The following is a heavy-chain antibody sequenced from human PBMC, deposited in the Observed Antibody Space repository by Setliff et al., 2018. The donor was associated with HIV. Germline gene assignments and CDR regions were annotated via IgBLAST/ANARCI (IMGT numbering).Heavy chain of an antibody. Sequence: SETLSLTCTVSGGSISSHYWSWIRQPPGKGLEWIGYIYYSGITNYNPSLKSRVTISVDTSKNQFSLKLTSVTAADTAVYYCARHAPGSAYGDAYHFDHWGQGTLVTVSS. CDR1: GGSISSHY. J-gene: IGHJ4*02. D-gene: IGHD4-17*01. CDR2: IYYSGIT. V-gene: IGHV4-59*08. CDR3: ARHAPGSAYGDAYHFDH.